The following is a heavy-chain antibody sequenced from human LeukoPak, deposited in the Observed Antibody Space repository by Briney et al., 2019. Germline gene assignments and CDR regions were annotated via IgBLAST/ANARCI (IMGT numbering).Heavy chain of an antibody. CDR1: GYTFTSNY. J-gene: IGHJ6*03. D-gene: IGHD3-3*01. Sequence: ASVKVSCKAFGYTFTSNYMHWVRQAPGQGPEWMGVISPSGGSTTYAQKFQGRVTLTRDMSTSTDYLELGSLRSEDTAVYYCAGTPRITIFGVVGNYYYYMDVWGKGTTVTVSS. V-gene: IGHV1-46*01. CDR2: ISPSGGST. CDR3: AGTPRITIFGVVGNYYYYMDV.